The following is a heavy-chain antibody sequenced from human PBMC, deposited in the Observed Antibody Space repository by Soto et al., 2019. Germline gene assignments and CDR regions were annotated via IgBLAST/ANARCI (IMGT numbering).Heavy chain of an antibody. CDR2: IYYSGST. V-gene: IGHV4-30-4*01. J-gene: IGHJ4*02. CDR3: ARGTTSSYLPDY. Sequence: PSETLSLTCTVSGGSISSGDYYWSWIRQPPGKGLEWIGYIYYSGSTYYNPSLKSRVTISVDTSKNQFSLKLSSVTAADTAVYYCARGTTSSYLPDYWGQGTLVTVSS. D-gene: IGHD4-17*01. CDR1: GGSISSGDYY.